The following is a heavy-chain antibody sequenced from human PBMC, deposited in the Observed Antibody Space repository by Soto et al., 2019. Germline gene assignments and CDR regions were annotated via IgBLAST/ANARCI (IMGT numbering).Heavy chain of an antibody. CDR2: MSERSGPP. Sequence: ELHLVESGGGLVQPGGSLRLSCAASGFNFRKFAMSWVRQAPGKGLEWVSGMSERSGPPLHADSVKGRFTISRDNSKSTLYLEMNNLRPEDTAVYYCAKDQDNTDYYWIFDLWGRGTPVTVSS. J-gene: IGHJ2*01. D-gene: IGHD4-17*01. CDR3: AKDQDNTDYYWIFDL. V-gene: IGHV3-23*04. CDR1: GFNFRKFA.